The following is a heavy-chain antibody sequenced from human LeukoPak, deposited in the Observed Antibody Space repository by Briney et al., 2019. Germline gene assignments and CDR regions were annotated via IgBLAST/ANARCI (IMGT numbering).Heavy chain of an antibody. V-gene: IGHV3-23*01. D-gene: IGHD6-19*01. CDR1: GFTFSTYA. Sequence: GGSLRLSCVASGFTFSTYAMSWVRQPPGKGLEWVSAISTTGGITYCADSVEGRFTISRDTSKNTLYLQMNSLRAEDTAIYYCAKVLYTSGWSPFDFWGQGTLVTVSS. CDR2: ISTTGGIT. J-gene: IGHJ4*02. CDR3: AKVLYTSGWSPFDF.